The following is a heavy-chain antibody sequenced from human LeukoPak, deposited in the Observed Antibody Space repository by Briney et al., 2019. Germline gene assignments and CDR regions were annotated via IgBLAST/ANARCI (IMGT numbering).Heavy chain of an antibody. Sequence: PSETLSLTCAVSGASISSNSYYWGWIRQPPGKGLEWVSIIGSSGGGIHYADSVKGRFTISRDNSKNALYLQMNSLRVEDTAVYYCAIDPNWGTHSWGQGVLVTVSS. CDR2: IGSSGGGI. D-gene: IGHD7-27*01. CDR3: AIDPNWGTHS. J-gene: IGHJ4*02. CDR1: GASISSNSYY. V-gene: IGHV3-23*01.